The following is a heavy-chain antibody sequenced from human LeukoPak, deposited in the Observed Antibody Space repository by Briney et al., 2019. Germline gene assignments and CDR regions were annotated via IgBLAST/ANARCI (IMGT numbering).Heavy chain of an antibody. V-gene: IGHV3-30*03. CDR2: ISYDGSNK. CDR3: AREPVDGYSYGRNYYYYYGMDV. CDR1: GFAFSTYS. D-gene: IGHD5-18*01. Sequence: TGGSLRLSCAASGFAFSTYSMNWVRQAPGKGLEWVAVISYDGSNKYYADSVKGRFTISRDNSKNTLYLQMNSLRAEDTAVYYCAREPVDGYSYGRNYYYYYGMDVWGQGTTVTVSS. J-gene: IGHJ6*02.